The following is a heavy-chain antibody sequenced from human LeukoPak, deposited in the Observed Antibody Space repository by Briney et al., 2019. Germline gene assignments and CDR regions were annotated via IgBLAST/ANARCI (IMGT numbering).Heavy chain of an antibody. V-gene: IGHV1-24*01. CDR2: FDPEDGET. Sequence: ASVKVSCKVSGYTLTELSMHWVRQAPGKGLEWVGGFDPEDGETIYAQKFQGRVTMTEDTSTDTAYMELSSLRSEDTAVYYCATDGLLYDILTGYYFMDVWGQGTTVTVSS. J-gene: IGHJ6*02. CDR3: ATDGLLYDILTGYYFMDV. CDR1: GYTLTELS. D-gene: IGHD3-9*01.